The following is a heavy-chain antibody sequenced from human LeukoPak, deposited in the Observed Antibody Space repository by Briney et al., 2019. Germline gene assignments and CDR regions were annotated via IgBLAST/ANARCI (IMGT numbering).Heavy chain of an antibody. CDR1: GFSISRGGYS. D-gene: IGHD3-3*01. CDR3: AKGVGVRRFLEWLDY. J-gene: IGHJ4*02. CDR2: IYQSGST. V-gene: IGHV4-30-2*01. Sequence: SETLSLTCGVSGFSISRGGYSWSWIRQPPGKGLEWIGYIYQSGSTYYNPSLKSRVTISIDRSKNQFSLKLSSVTAADTAVYYCAKGVGVRRFLEWLDYWGQGTLVTVSS.